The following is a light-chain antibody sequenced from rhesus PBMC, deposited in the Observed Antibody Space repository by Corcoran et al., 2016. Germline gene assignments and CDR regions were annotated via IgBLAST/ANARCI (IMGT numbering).Light chain of an antibody. CDR3: QQYNNWNS. CDR2: YAS. J-gene: IGKJ2*01. CDR1: PSVSSN. Sequence: EIVMTQSPATLSLSPGERATLSCRASPSVSSNLAWYQQKPGQAPRLLMYYASNGATSLPDRFSGSGSGTDFTLTISSLEREDVGVYYCQQYNNWNSFGQGTKVEIK. V-gene: IGKV3-35*01.